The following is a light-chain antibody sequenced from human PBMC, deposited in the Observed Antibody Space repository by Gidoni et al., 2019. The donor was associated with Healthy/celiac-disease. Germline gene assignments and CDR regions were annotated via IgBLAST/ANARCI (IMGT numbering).Light chain of an antibody. V-gene: IGKV3-11*01. Sequence: ERVFTQPPATLSLSPGERATLSCRASQSVSSYLAWYHQKPGQAPRLLIYDASNRATGIPARFSGSGSGTDFTLTISSLEPEDFAFYYCQRRSNWPPITFXQXTKVEIK. CDR3: QRRSNWPPIT. CDR1: QSVSSY. CDR2: DAS. J-gene: IGKJ1*01.